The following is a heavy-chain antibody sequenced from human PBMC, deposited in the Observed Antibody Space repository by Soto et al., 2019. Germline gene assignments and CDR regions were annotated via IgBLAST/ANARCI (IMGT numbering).Heavy chain of an antibody. V-gene: IGHV4-39*01. CDR2: IYYSGST. D-gene: IGHD6-13*01. CDR3: ARGYALGSSWASYYYYGMDV. Sequence: PSETLSLTCTVSGGSISSSSYYWGWIRQPPGKGLEWIGSIYYSGSTYYNPSLKSRVTISVDTSKNQFSLKLSSVTAADTAVYYCARGYALGSSWASYYYYGMDVWGQGTTVTVSS. J-gene: IGHJ6*02. CDR1: GGSISSSSYY.